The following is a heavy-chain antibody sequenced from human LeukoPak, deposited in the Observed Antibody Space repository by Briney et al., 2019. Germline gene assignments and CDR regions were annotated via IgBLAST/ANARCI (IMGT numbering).Heavy chain of an antibody. V-gene: IGHV1-46*01. Sequence: ASVTVSCKSSGYTFTSHYMHWVRQAPGEGLEWMGIIHPSGGSTTYAQKFQGRVTMTTDTSTSTVYMELSSLRSEDTALYYCARITMTTSGWYFDLWGRGTLVTVSS. D-gene: IGHD3-22*01. CDR1: GYTFTSHY. CDR2: IHPSGGST. CDR3: ARITMTTSGWYFDL. J-gene: IGHJ2*01.